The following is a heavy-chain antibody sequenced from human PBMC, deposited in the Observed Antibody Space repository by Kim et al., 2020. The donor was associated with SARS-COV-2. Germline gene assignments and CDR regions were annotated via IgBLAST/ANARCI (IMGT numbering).Heavy chain of an antibody. Sequence: SVKVSCKASGGTFSSYAISWVRQAPGQGLEWMGGIIPIFGTANYAQKFQGRVTITADESTSTAYMELSSLRSEDTAVYYCARGGGWVAAPSDTYNWFDPWGQGTLVTVSS. CDR2: IIPIFGTA. V-gene: IGHV1-69*13. J-gene: IGHJ5*02. D-gene: IGHD6-6*01. CDR1: GGTFSSYA. CDR3: ARGGGWVAAPSDTYNWFDP.